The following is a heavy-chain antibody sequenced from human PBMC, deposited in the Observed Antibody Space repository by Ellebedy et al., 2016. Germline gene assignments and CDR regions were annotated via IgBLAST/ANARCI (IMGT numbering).Heavy chain of an antibody. J-gene: IGHJ4*02. CDR2: INPNSGGT. D-gene: IGHD6-19*01. CDR1: GYTFTGYY. Sequence: ASVKVSCKASGYTFTGYYMHWVRQAPGQGLEWMGWINPNSGGTNYAQKFQGWVTMTTDTSTSTAYMELRSLRSDDTAVYYCAREAVAGDIDYWGQGTLVTVSS. CDR3: AREAVAGDIDY. V-gene: IGHV1-2*04.